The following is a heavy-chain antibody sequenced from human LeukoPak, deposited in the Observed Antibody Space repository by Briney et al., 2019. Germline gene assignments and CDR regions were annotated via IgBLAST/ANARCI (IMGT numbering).Heavy chain of an antibody. D-gene: IGHD6-13*01. CDR2: IYYSGST. CDR3: ARQRGLSSSWYPLDY. CDR1: GGSISSYY. Sequence: PSETLSLTFTVSGGSISSYYWSWIRQPPGKGLEWIGYIYYSGSTNYNPSLKSRVTISVDTSKNQFSLKLSSVTAADTAVYYCARQRGLSSSWYPLDYWGQGTLVTVSS. J-gene: IGHJ4*02. V-gene: IGHV4-59*01.